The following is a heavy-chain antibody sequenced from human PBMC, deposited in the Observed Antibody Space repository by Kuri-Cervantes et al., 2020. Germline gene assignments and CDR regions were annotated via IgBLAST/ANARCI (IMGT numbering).Heavy chain of an antibody. J-gene: IGHJ4*02. D-gene: IGHD6-19*01. CDR3: AKYGRAVAPTGSYYFDY. CDR2: ISGNGGST. V-gene: IGHV3-23*01. CDR1: GFTFSSYA. Sequence: GESLKISCAASGFTFSSYAMSWVRQAPGKGLEWVSTISGNGGSTYYADSVKGRFTISRDNSKNTLYLQMNSLRAEDTAVYYCAKYGRAVAPTGSYYFDYWGQGTLVTVSS.